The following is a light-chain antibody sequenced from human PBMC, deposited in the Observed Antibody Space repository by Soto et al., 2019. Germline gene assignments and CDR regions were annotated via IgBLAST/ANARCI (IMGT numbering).Light chain of an antibody. Sequence: EIVMTQSPATLSVSPGERATLSCMASQSVSSNLAWYQQKPGQAPRLLIYGASTRATGITARFSGSGSGTEFTLIISSLQSEDFAVYYCQQYNSWPRTFGQGTKVDIK. CDR1: QSVSSN. V-gene: IGKV3-15*01. CDR2: GAS. J-gene: IGKJ1*01. CDR3: QQYNSWPRT.